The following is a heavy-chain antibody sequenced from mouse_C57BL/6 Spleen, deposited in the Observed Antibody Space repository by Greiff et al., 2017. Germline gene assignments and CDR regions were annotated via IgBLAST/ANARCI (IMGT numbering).Heavy chain of an antibody. CDR1: GYTFTNYW. Sequence: VQLQESGAELVRPGTSVKMSCKASGYTFTNYWIGWAKQRPGHGLEWIGDIYPGGGYTNYNEKFKGKATLTADKSSSTAYMQFSSLTSEDSAIYYCARDYGSILDYWGQGTTLTVSS. CDR3: ARDYGSILDY. J-gene: IGHJ2*01. CDR2: IYPGGGYT. V-gene: IGHV1-63*01. D-gene: IGHD1-1*01.